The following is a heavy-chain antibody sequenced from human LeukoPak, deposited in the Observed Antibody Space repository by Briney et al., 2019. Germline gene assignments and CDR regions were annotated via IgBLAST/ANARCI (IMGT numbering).Heavy chain of an antibody. CDR3: ARSIRCFDY. V-gene: IGHV4-34*01. CDR1: GFSFTTYW. CDR2: INHSGST. J-gene: IGHJ4*02. Sequence: PGGSLRLSCTASGFSFTTYWMAWVRQPPGKGLEWIGEINHSGSTNYNPSLKSRVTISVDTSKNQFSLKLSSVTAADTAVYYCARSIRCFDYWGQGTLVTVSS.